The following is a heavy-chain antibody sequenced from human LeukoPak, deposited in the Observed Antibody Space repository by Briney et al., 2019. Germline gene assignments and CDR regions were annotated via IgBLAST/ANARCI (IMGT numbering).Heavy chain of an antibody. CDR2: INPNSGGT. CDR3: ARATYYYGSGSPRSYYYYMDV. D-gene: IGHD3-10*01. Sequence: ASVKVSCKASGYTFTSYGISWVRQAPGQGLEWMGWINPNSGGTNYAQKFQGRVTMTRDTSISTAYMELSRLRSDDTAVYYCARATYYYGSGSPRSYYYYMDVWGKGTTVTISS. CDR1: GYTFTSYG. V-gene: IGHV1-2*02. J-gene: IGHJ6*03.